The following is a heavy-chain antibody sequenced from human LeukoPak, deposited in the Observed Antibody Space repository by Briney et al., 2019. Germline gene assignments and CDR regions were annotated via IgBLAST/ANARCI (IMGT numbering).Heavy chain of an antibody. CDR1: GFTFSSYG. CDR3: TRGAFGVVIKDDAFDI. CDR2: ISYDGSNK. Sequence: GSLRLSCAASGFTFSSYGMHWVRQAPGKGLEWVAVISYDGSNKYYADSVKGRFTISRDNSKNTLYLQMNSLRVEDTAVYYCTRGAFGVVIKDDAFDIWGQGTLVTVSS. V-gene: IGHV3-30*03. J-gene: IGHJ3*02. D-gene: IGHD3-3*01.